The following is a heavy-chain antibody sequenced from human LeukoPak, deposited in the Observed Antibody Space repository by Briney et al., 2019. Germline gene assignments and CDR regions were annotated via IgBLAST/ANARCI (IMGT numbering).Heavy chain of an antibody. D-gene: IGHD2-8*01. CDR1: GGSISSYY. CDR2: IYYSGST. CDR3: ARVVLPWVWFDP. V-gene: IGHV4-59*01. Sequence: SETLSLTCTVSGGSISSYYWSWIRQPPGKGLEWIGYIYYSGSTNYNPSLKSRVTISVDTSKNRFSLKLSSVTAADTAVYYCARVVLPWVWFDPWGQGTLVTVSS. J-gene: IGHJ5*02.